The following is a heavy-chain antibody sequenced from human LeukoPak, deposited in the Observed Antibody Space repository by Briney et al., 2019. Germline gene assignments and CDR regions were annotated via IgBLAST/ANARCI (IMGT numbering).Heavy chain of an antibody. CDR2: IDWDGGTT. V-gene: IGHV3-20*04. CDR1: GFILVDYD. CDR3: ARRSRVVGVSGTWYFDL. D-gene: IGHD1-26*01. Sequence: GSLRLSCEASGFILVDYDMSWVRQVAGKGLEWVSGIDWDGGTTAYAGAVKGRFTISRDNVKNFLYLQMNSLRVEDTALYYCARRSRVVGVSGTWYFDLWGRGALVTVSS. J-gene: IGHJ2*01.